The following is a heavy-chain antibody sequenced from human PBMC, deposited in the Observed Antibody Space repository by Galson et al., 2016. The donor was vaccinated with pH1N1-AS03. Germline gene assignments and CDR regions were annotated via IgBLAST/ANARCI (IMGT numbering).Heavy chain of an antibody. Sequence: SLRLSCAGSGSIFNQFQMSWVRQAPGKGLEWVSTYGGSDEKTHYADSVKGRFTISKDSFKNTLYLQMNTLRAEDTALYYCTTVAGTYYNGAFWGQGSQVTVSS. D-gene: IGHD3-10*01. V-gene: IGHV3-23*01. CDR3: TTVAGTYYNGAF. CDR1: GSIFNQFQ. J-gene: IGHJ1*01. CDR2: YGGSDEKT.